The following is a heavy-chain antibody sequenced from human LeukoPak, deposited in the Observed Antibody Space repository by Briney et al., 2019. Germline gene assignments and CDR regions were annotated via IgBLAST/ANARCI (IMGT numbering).Heavy chain of an antibody. D-gene: IGHD3-9*01. V-gene: IGHV4-61*05. CDR3: ARLLRYFDVYYYYMDV. CDR1: GGSISSSSYY. J-gene: IGHJ6*03. CDR2: IYYSGST. Sequence: SETLSLTCTVSGGSISSSSYYWGWIRQPPGKGLEWIGYIYYSGSTNYNPSLKSRVTISVDTSKNQFSLQLSSVTAADTAVYYCARLLRYFDVYYYYMDVWGKGTTVTISS.